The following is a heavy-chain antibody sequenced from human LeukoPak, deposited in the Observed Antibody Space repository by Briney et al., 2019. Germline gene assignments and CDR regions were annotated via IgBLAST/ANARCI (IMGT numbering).Heavy chain of an antibody. CDR3: ARLRLRFLEWFNDAFDI. D-gene: IGHD3-3*01. J-gene: IGHJ3*02. CDR2: ISAYNGNT. V-gene: IGHV1-18*01. Sequence: GASVKVSCKASGYTFTSYGISWVRQAPGQGLEWMGWISAYNGNTNYAQKLQGRATMTTDTSTSTAYMELRSLRSDDTAVYYCARLRLRFLEWFNDAFDIWGQGTMVTVSS. CDR1: GYTFTSYG.